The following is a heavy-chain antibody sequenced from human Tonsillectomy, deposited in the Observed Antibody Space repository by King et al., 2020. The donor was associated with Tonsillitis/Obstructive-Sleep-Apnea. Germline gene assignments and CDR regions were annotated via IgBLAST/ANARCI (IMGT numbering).Heavy chain of an antibody. Sequence: QVQLQESGPGLVKPSETLSLTCTVSGGSISSYYWSWIRQPPGKGLEWIGYIYYSGSTNYNPSLKSRGTISVDTSKNQFSLKLSSVTAADTAVYYCARWGGSGNYYVGRFDYWGQGTLVTVSS. CDR2: IYYSGST. V-gene: IGHV4-59*01. D-gene: IGHD3-22*01. CDR3: ARWGGSGNYYVGRFDY. J-gene: IGHJ4*02. CDR1: GGSISSYY.